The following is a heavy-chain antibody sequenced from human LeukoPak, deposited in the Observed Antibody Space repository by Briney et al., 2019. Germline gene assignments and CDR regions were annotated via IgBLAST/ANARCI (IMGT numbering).Heavy chain of an antibody. V-gene: IGHV3-66*01. J-gene: IGHJ4*02. CDR1: GFIVSSNY. Sequence: GGSLRLSCAASGFIVSSNYMTWVRQAPGQGLERLSVIYSDGTTNYADSVKGRFAISRDNSKNILYLQMNSLRAEDTAVYYCAKARGWGQGTLVTVSS. CDR3: AKARG. CDR2: IYSDGTT.